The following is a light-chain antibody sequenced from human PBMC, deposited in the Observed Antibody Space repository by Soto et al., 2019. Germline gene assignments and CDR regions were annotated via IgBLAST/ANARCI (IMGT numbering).Light chain of an antibody. Sequence: QSVLTQPASVSGSPGQSITISCTGTSSDVGGYNYVSWYQQHPGKAPKLMIYEVSNRPSGVSHRFSGSKSGNTASLTISGLQAEDEADYYCSSYTTISTLEVFGGGTKLTVL. CDR2: EVS. V-gene: IGLV2-14*01. CDR3: SSYTTISTLEV. J-gene: IGLJ3*02. CDR1: SSDVGGYNY.